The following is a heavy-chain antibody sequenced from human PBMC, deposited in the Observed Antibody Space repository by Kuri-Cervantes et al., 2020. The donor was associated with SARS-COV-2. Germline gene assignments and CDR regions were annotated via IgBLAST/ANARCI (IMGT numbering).Heavy chain of an antibody. CDR1: GGSISSSSYY. J-gene: IGHJ4*02. V-gene: IGHV4-61*05. CDR3: ARALYCSGGSGSFGH. CDR2: IYYSGST. D-gene: IGHD2-15*01. Sequence: GSLRLSCTVSGGSISSSSYYWGWIRQPPGKGLEWIGYIYYSGSTNYNPSLKSRVTISVDTSKNQFSLKLSSVTAADTAVYYCARALYCSGGSGSFGHWGQGTLVTVSS.